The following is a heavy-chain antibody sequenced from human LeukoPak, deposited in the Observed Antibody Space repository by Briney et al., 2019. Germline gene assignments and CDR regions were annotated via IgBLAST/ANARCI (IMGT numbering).Heavy chain of an antibody. CDR1: GFTFSSYE. CDR3: ARPDYGGYDAFDI. CDR2: ISSSGSTI. D-gene: IGHD4-23*01. Sequence: GGSLRLSCAASGFTFSSYEMNWVRQAPGKGLEWVSYISSSGSTIYYADSVKGRFTISRDNAKNSLYLQMNSLRAEDTAVYYCARPDYGGYDAFDIWGQGTMVTVSS. J-gene: IGHJ3*02. V-gene: IGHV3-48*03.